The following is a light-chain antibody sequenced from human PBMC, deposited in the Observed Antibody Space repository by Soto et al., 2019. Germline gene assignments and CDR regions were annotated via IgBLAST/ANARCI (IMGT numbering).Light chain of an antibody. CDR2: EVI. J-gene: IGLJ3*02. Sequence: QSALTQTASVSGSPGQSITISCAGTGGDVGGYHYVSWYQQHPGKAPKLMIYEVIRRPSGISNRFSGSKSGNTASLTISTLQAEDEAEYYCSSYTTSSTVVFGGGTKLTVI. V-gene: IGLV2-14*01. CDR3: SSYTTSSTVV. CDR1: GGDVGGYHY.